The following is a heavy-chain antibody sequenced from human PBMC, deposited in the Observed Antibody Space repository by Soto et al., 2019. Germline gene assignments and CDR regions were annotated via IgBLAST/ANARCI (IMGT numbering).Heavy chain of an antibody. CDR2: IWYDGSNK. CDR1: GFTFSSYG. D-gene: IGHD3-3*01. CDR3: ARDQGRFLEWLFPSFGMDV. V-gene: IGHV3-33*01. J-gene: IGHJ6*02. Sequence: LRLSCAASGFTFSSYGMHWVRQAPGKGLEWVAVIWYDGSNKYYADSVKGRFTISRDNSKNTLYLQMNSLRAEDTAVYYCARDQGRFLEWLFPSFGMDVWGQGTTVTVSS.